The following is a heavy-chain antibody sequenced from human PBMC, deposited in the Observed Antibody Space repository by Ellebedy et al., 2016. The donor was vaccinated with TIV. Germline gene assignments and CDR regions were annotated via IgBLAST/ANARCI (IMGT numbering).Heavy chain of an antibody. D-gene: IGHD3-3*01. CDR1: GGSISSSNW. CDR3: ASLPRDYDFWSGYPSGATGWFDP. V-gene: IGHV4-4*02. Sequence: SETLSLXXAVSGGSISSSNWWSWVRQPPGKGLEWIGEIYHSGSTNYNPSLKSRVTISVDKSKNQFSLKLSSVTAADTAVYYCASLPRDYDFWSGYPSGATGWFDPWGQGTLVTVSS. J-gene: IGHJ5*02. CDR2: IYHSGST.